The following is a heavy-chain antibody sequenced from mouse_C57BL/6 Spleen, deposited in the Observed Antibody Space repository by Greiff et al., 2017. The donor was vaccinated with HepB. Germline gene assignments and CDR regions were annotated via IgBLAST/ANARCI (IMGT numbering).Heavy chain of an antibody. CDR1: GYTFTDYY. Sequence: EVQLQQSGPVLVKPGASVKMSCKASGYTFTDYYMNWVKQSHGKSLEWIGVINPYNGGTSYNQKFKGKATLTVDKSSSTAYMELNSLTSEDSAVYYCARVTTARTLFDYWGQGTTLTVSS. V-gene: IGHV1-19*01. CDR3: ARVTTARTLFDY. CDR2: INPYNGGT. J-gene: IGHJ2*01. D-gene: IGHD1-2*01.